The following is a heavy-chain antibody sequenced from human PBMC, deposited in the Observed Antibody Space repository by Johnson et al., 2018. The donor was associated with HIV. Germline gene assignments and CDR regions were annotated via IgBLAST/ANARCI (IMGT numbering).Heavy chain of an antibody. CDR3: ARDSQWEIDDAFDI. CDR1: GFTSSDYY. D-gene: IGHD1-26*01. J-gene: IGHJ3*02. V-gene: IGHV3-30-3*01. Sequence: QVQLMESGGGVVQPGRSLRLSCAASGFTSSDYYMSWIRQAPGKGLEWVAVISYDGSNKFYADSVKGRFTISRDNSKNTLYLQMHSLRAEDTAVYYCARDSQWEIDDAFDIWGQGTMVTVSS. CDR2: ISYDGSNK.